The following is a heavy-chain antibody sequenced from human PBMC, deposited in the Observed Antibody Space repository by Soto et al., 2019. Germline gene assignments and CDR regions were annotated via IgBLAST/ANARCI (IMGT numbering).Heavy chain of an antibody. V-gene: IGHV5-10-1*01. D-gene: IGHD4-17*01. CDR3: ARPGSSGDYELY. J-gene: IGHJ4*02. Sequence: PGESLKISCKGSGYSFTSYWISWVRQMPGKGLEWMGRIDPSDSYTNYSPSFQGHVTISADKSISTAYLQWSSPKASDTAMYYCARPGSSGDYELYWGQGTLVTVSS. CDR2: IDPSDSYT. CDR1: GYSFTSYW.